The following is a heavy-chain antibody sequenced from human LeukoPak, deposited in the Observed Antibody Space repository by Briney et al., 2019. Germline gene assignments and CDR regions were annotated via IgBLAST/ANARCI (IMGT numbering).Heavy chain of an antibody. CDR2: ISSSSSYI. J-gene: IGHJ4*02. V-gene: IGHV3-21*01. CDR3: ARDPYSGLFDY. D-gene: IGHD4-11*01. CDR1: GFTFSSYS. Sequence: NPGGSLRLSCAASGFTFSSYSMNWVRQAPGKGLEWASSISSSSSYIYYADSVKGRFTISGDNAKNSLYLQMNSLRAEDTAVYYCARDPYSGLFDYWGQGTLVTVSS.